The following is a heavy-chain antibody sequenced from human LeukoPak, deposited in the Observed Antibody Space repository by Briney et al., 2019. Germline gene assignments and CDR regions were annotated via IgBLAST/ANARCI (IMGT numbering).Heavy chain of an antibody. CDR1: GGSISSSSYY. CDR3: ARQYYYGSGSYSHYYYYYMDV. CDR2: IYYSGST. V-gene: IGHV4-39*01. J-gene: IGHJ6*03. Sequence: SETLSLTCTVSGGSISSSSYYWGWIRQPPGTGLEWLGSIYYSGSTYYNPSLKSRVTISVDTSKNQFSLKLSSVTAADTAVYYCARQYYYGSGSYSHYYYYYMDVWGKGTTVTISS. D-gene: IGHD3-10*01.